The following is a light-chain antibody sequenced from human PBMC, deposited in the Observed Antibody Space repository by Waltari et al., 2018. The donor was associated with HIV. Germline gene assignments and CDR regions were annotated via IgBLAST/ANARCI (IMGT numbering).Light chain of an antibody. CDR3: QQYTNWPPGDT. CDR1: QNINSD. CDR2: GAS. J-gene: IGKJ2*01. V-gene: IGKV3-15*01. Sequence: EIVLTQSQATLSVSPGERATLSCRASQNINSDLAWYQQKVGQAPRLLIYGASTRATGIPAKFSGSGSGTEFTLTISSLQSEDFALYYCQQYTNWPPGDTFGQGTKLEIK.